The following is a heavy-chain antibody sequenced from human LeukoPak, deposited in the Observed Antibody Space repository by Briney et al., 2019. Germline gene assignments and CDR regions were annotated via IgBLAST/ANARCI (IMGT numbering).Heavy chain of an antibody. J-gene: IGHJ3*02. CDR3: ARRSRNGLDAFDI. CDR1: AYTFTGYY. V-gene: IGHV1-2*02. CDR2: IDPNNGDT. Sequence: ASVKVSCKASAYTFTGYYLDWVRQAPGQGLQWMGWIDPNNGDTEYAQNSHCRVTITRNRSISTAYMELGRLTSDDTDVYYCARRSRNGLDAFDIWGQGTMVTVSS. D-gene: IGHD1-14*01.